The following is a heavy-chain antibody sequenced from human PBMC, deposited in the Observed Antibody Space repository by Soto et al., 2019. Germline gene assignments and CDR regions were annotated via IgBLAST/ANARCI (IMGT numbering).Heavy chain of an antibody. J-gene: IGHJ3*02. CDR3: ARAPAGYCSATRCWFSAFYI. Sequence: QVQLVQSGAEVKTPGASVKVSCKASGYTITKSGISWVRQAPGQGLEWMGWVSGNNGDRNYAQKLQRRVTMTADTSTSTVDLELRSLRLDDTAVYYCARAPAGYCSATRCWFSAFYIWGQGTVVTVSS. D-gene: IGHD2-2*03. V-gene: IGHV1-18*01. CDR2: VSGNNGDR. CDR1: GYTITKSG.